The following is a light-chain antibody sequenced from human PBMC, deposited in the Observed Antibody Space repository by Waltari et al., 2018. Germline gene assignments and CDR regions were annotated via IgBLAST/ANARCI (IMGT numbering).Light chain of an antibody. J-gene: IGKJ4*01. CDR3: QQSYSTPLVT. CDR2: AAS. Sequence: DIQMTQSPSSLSASVGARVTITCRASQSISSYLNWYQQKPGKAPKLLIYAASSLQSGVPSRFSGSGSGTDFTLTISSLQPEDFATYYCQQSYSTPLVTFGGGTKVEIK. CDR1: QSISSY. V-gene: IGKV1-39*01.